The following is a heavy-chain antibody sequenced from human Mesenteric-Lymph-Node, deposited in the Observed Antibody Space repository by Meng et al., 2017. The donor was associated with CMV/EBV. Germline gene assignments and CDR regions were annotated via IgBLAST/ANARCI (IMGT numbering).Heavy chain of an antibody. V-gene: IGHV3-20*04. CDR1: RFTFDDYG. CDR2: INWNGGST. J-gene: IGHJ6*02. Sequence: GGSLRLSCVASRFTFDDYGMSWVRQAPGKGLEWVSGINWNGGSTGYADSVKGRFTISRDNAENSVFLQMNSLRVEDTALYYCARAQLGWVGELFPSDYYNGLDVWGQGTTVTVSS. CDR3: ARAQLGWVGELFPSDYYNGLDV. D-gene: IGHD3-10*01.